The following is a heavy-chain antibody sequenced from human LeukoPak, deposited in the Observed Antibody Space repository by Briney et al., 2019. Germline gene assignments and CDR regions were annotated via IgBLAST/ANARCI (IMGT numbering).Heavy chain of an antibody. V-gene: IGHV1-2*06. J-gene: IGHJ5*02. CDR3: ARGGYSSGPNWFDP. D-gene: IGHD6-19*01. CDR1: GCTFTGYY. CDR2: INPNSGGT. Sequence: ASVKVSCKASGCTFTGYYMHWVRQAPGQGLEWMGRINPNSGGTNYAQKFQGRVTMTRDTSISTAYMELSRLRSDDTAVYYCARGGYSSGPNWFDPWGQGTLVTVSS.